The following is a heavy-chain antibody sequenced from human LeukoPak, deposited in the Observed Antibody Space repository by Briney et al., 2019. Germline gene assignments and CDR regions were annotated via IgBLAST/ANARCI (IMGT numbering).Heavy chain of an antibody. J-gene: IGHJ5*02. CDR3: ARDRWFDP. CDR1: GGSISSGGNY. Sequence: SETLSLTCTVSGGSISSGGNYWSWIRQHPGKGLEWIGYIYYSGSAYYNPSLKSRVTISLDTSKNQFSLKLTSVTAADTAVYYCARDRWFDPWGQGTLVTVSS. CDR2: IYYSGSA. V-gene: IGHV4-31*03.